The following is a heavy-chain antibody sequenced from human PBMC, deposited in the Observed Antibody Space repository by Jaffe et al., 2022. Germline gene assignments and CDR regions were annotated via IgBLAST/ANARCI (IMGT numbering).Heavy chain of an antibody. J-gene: IGHJ4*02. V-gene: IGHV4-59*01. CDR1: GGSISSYY. CDR3: ARVEVVITFGGVIVGPLDY. D-gene: IGHD3-16*02. CDR2: IYYSGST. Sequence: QVQLQESGPGLVKPSETLSLTCTVSGGSISSYYWSWIRQPPGKGLEWIGYIYYSGSTNYNPSLKSRVTISVDTSKNQFSLKLSSVTAADTAVYYCARVEVVITFGGVIVGPLDYWGQGTLVTVSS.